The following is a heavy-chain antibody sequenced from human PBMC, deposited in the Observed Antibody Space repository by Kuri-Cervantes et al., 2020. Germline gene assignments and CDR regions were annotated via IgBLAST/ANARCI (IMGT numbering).Heavy chain of an antibody. V-gene: IGHV4-34*01. Sequence: SETLSLTCVVYGGSFSGYYWNWIRQPPGKGLEWIGEINHSGGTNYNPSLKSRVTISLDTSKNQFSLKLSSVTAADTAVYYCARAPWLGATTPPDYWGQGTLVTVSS. J-gene: IGHJ4*02. D-gene: IGHD1-26*01. CDR1: GGSFSGYY. CDR3: ARAPWLGATTPPDY. CDR2: INHSGGT.